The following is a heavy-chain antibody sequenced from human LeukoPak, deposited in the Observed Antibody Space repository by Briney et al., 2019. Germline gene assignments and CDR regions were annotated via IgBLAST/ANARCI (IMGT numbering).Heavy chain of an antibody. V-gene: IGHV3-7*01. CDR2: INQDGSDK. D-gene: IGHD6-19*01. J-gene: IGHJ4*02. CDR3: ARGGQRLADY. Sequence: GGSLRLSCAASGFTFSSYWMSWVRQAPGKGLAWVAIINQDGSDKYYVDSVKGRFTISRDNAENSLYLHVNSLRAEDAAAYYCARGGQRLADYWGQGALVTVSS. CDR1: GFTFSSYW.